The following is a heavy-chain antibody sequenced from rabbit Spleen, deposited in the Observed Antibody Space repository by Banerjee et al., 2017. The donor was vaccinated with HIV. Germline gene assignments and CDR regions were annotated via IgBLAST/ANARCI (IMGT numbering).Heavy chain of an antibody. CDR1: GIDFSSYY. J-gene: IGHJ6*01. CDR2: AYAGTSGST. CDR3: ARDAGTSFSTYGMDL. D-gene: IGHD8-1*01. Sequence: QSLEESGGDLVKPGASLTLTCIASGIDFSSYYMSWVRQAPGKGLEWIACAYAGTSGSTYSATWAKGRFTVSKTSSTTVTLQMTSLTAADTATYFCARDAGTSFSTYGMDLWGQGTLVTVS. V-gene: IGHV1S40*01.